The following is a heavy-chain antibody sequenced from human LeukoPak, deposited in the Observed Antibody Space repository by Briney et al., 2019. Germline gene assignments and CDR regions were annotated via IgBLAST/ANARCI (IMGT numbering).Heavy chain of an antibody. D-gene: IGHD3-10*01. J-gene: IGHJ3*02. CDR3: ARVLLWFGETPDGFDI. CDR1: GFTFSTYW. V-gene: IGHV3-7*05. CDR2: IKQDGSEK. Sequence: GGSLRLSCAASGFTFSTYWMSWVRQAPGKGLEWVADIKQDGSEKYYVDSVKGRFTISRDNAKNSLYLQMNSLRAEDTAVYYCARVLLWFGETPDGFDIWGQGTMVTVSS.